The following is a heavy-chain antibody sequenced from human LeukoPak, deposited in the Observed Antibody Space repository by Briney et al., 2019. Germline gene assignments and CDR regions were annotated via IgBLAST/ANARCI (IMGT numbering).Heavy chain of an antibody. CDR1: GGSFSGYY. CDR2: INHSGST. CDR3: ARRSGYSYFQP. J-gene: IGHJ1*01. D-gene: IGHD3-3*01. Sequence: SETLSLTCAVYGGSFSGYYWSWIRQPPGKGLEWIGEINHSGSTNYNPSLKSRVTISVDTSKNQFSLKLSSVTAADTALYYCARRSGYSYFQPWGQGTLVTVSS. V-gene: IGHV4-34*01.